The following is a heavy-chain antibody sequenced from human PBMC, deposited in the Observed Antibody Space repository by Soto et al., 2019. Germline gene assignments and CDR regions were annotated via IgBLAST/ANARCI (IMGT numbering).Heavy chain of an antibody. CDR2: IYSGGST. J-gene: IGHJ6*02. D-gene: IGHD3-10*01. Sequence: GGSLRLSCAASGFTVSSNYMSWVRQAPGKGLEWVSVIYSGGSTYYADSVKGRFTISRDNSKNTLYLQMNSLRAEDTAVYYCARANPYYYGSGSYYEEYYYYGMDVWGQGTTVTVSS. CDR3: ARANPYYYGSGSYYEEYYYYGMDV. V-gene: IGHV3-53*01. CDR1: GFTVSSNY.